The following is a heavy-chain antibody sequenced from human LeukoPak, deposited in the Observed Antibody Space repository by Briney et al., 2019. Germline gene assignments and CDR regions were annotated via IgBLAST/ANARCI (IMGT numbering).Heavy chain of an antibody. J-gene: IGHJ4*02. Sequence: GASVKVSCNASGGTFTNYDIIWVRQAAGQGLEWLGWMNPNNGNTGYAQKFQGRISLTKNSSISTAYMDLRRLRSEDTAVYYCARGRGYCGGGSCYPDYWGQGTLVTVSS. D-gene: IGHD2-15*01. CDR2: MNPNNGNT. V-gene: IGHV1-8*03. CDR3: ARGRGYCGGGSCYPDY. CDR1: GGTFTNYD.